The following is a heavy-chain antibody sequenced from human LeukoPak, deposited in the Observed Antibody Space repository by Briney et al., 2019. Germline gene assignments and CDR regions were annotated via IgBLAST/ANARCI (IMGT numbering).Heavy chain of an antibody. CDR2: ISYDGSNK. Sequence: GGSLRLSCAASGFTFSSHGMHWVRQAPGKGLEWVAVISYDGSNKYYADSVKGRFTISRDNSKNTLYLQMNSLRAEDTAVYYCAKDQYYDFWSGYFSPPSYYYYGMDVWGQGTTVAVSS. D-gene: IGHD3-3*01. V-gene: IGHV3-30*18. CDR3: AKDQYYDFWSGYFSPPSYYYYGMDV. CDR1: GFTFSSHG. J-gene: IGHJ6*02.